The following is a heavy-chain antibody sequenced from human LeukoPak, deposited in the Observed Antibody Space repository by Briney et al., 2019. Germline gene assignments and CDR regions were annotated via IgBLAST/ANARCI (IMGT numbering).Heavy chain of an antibody. J-gene: IGHJ4*02. V-gene: IGHV3-23*01. CDR1: GFIFSSSA. CDR3: ARASWVSSTDAVR. CDR2: ISGSGGST. Sequence: GGSLRLSCAASGFIFSSSAMSWVRQAPGKGLEWVSGISGSGGSTYYADSVKGRFTLSSDSSRNTVYLQLNNLRVEDTAIYYCARASWVSSTDAVRWGQGTLVTVSS. D-gene: IGHD3-16*01.